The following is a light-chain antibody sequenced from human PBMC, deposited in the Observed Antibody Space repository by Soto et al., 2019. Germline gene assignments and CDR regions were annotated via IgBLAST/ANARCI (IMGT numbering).Light chain of an antibody. CDR1: QSLSSNF. CDR2: GAS. CDR3: QQYGRKPLT. J-gene: IGKJ4*01. Sequence: EILIAQSPATLSVSTGERPTLSCRASQSLSSNFLAWYQQKPGQPPRLLIYGASTRDTGIPARFSGSGSGTDFTLTINRLEPEDFEVDFCQQYGRKPLTFGGGTKVDIK. V-gene: IGKV3-20*01.